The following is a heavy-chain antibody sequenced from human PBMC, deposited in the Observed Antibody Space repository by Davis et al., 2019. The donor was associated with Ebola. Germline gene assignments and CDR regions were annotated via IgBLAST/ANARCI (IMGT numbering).Heavy chain of an antibody. CDR2: INPNNGRT. Sequence: ASVKLSCKASGYTFTGNYIHLVPQAPGHGLEWMGFINPNNGRTEYAQGFQGRVTLTSDTSSTAYMKLIRVRSDDTAFYYCARGVRGDFGGNWFDPWGQGTTVTVSS. CDR1: GYTFTGNY. D-gene: IGHD4-17*01. CDR3: ARGVRGDFGGNWFDP. J-gene: IGHJ5*02. V-gene: IGHV1-2*02.